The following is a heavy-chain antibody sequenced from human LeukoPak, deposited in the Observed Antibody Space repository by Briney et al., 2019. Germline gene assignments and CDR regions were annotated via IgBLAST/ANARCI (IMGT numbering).Heavy chain of an antibody. V-gene: IGHV4-34*01. CDR3: ARRKHKTYYDILTGYYPPFDY. J-gene: IGHJ4*02. D-gene: IGHD3-9*01. Sequence: SETLSLTCAVYGGSFTIYSWTWIRQPPGKSLEWVGEISPSGNTQYNPSLKSRVTISVDTSKNQFSLKLSSVTAADTAVYYCARRKHKTYYDILTGYYPPFDYWGQGTLATVSS. CDR2: ISPSGNT. CDR1: GGSFTIYS.